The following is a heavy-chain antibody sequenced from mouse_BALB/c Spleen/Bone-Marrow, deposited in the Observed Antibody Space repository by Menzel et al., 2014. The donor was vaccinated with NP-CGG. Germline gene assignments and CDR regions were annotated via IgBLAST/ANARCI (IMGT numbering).Heavy chain of an antibody. Sequence: QVHVKQSGPGLVAPSQSLSITCTVSEFSLTSYGLHWVRQPPGKGLEWLGVIWAGGSTNYNSALMSRLSISKDNSKSQVFLKMNSLQTDDTAMYYCARGGSSRAWFAYWGQGTLVTVSA. D-gene: IGHD1-1*01. CDR3: ARGGSSRAWFAY. CDR1: EFSLTSYG. J-gene: IGHJ3*01. CDR2: IWAGGST. V-gene: IGHV2-9*02.